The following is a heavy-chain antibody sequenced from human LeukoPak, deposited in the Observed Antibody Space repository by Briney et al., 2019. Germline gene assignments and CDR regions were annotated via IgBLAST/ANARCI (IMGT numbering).Heavy chain of an antibody. CDR1: GFTFSSYS. CDR2: ISSSSSYI. J-gene: IGHJ3*02. Sequence: GGSLRLSCAASGFTFSSYSMNWVRQAPGKGLEWVSSISSSSSYIYYADSVKGRFTISRDNAKNSLYLQMNSLRAEDTAVYYCARVRGRADYDAFDIWGQGTMVTVSS. D-gene: IGHD4-11*01. V-gene: IGHV3-21*01. CDR3: ARVRGRADYDAFDI.